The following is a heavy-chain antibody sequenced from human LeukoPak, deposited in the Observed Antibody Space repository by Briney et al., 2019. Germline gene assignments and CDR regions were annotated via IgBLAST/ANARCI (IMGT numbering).Heavy chain of an antibody. CDR3: ATVWVSSSWYYFDY. V-gene: IGHV5-10-1*01. CDR1: GYSFTSYW. Sequence: GVSLRISCKGSGYSFTSYWISWVRQMPGKGLEWMGRIDPSDSYTNYSPSFQGHVTISADKSISTAYLQWSSLKASDTAMYYCATVWVSSSWYYFDYWGQGTLVTVSS. D-gene: IGHD6-13*01. J-gene: IGHJ4*02. CDR2: IDPSDSYT.